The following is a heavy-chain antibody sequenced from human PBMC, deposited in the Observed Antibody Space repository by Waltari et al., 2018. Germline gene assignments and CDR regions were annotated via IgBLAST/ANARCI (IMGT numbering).Heavy chain of an antibody. CDR2: INANSGAT. CDR3: ARGIPVSFCRPGDCHPNWFDP. V-gene: IGHV1-2*02. CDR1: EYTFSDYF. J-gene: IGHJ5*02. D-gene: IGHD2-21*02. Sequence: QVQLVQSGAEVKKPGASVKVSCKASEYTFSDYFMHWVRQAPGRGLEWIGWINANSGATKYAQKFQGRVSMTRDTSIRTAYMELSSLKSDDTAVYYCARGIPVSFCRPGDCHPNWFDPWGQGTLVTVS.